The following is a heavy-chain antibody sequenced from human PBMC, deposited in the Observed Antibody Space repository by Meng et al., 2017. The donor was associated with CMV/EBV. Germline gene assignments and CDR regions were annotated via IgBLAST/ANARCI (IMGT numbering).Heavy chain of an antibody. Sequence: GESLKISCAASGFTFSSYGMHWVRQAPGKGLEWVAFIRYDGSNKYYADSVKGRFTISRDNSKNTLYLQMNSLRAEDTAVYYCAKDRGSYYDYWGQGTLVTVSS. J-gene: IGHJ4*02. CDR3: AKDRGSYYDY. V-gene: IGHV3-30*02. D-gene: IGHD1-26*01. CDR2: IRYDGSNK. CDR1: GFTFSSYG.